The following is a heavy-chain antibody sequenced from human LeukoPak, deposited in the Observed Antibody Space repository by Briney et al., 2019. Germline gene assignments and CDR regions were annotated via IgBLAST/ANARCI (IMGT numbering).Heavy chain of an antibody. J-gene: IGHJ4*02. CDR2: IYYSGST. CDR3: ARVSGYCSGGSCYSGAQAIDY. D-gene: IGHD2-15*01. Sequence: SETLSLTCTVSGDSISTYYWSWIRQPPGKGLEWIGYIYYSGSTNYNPSLKSRVTISVDTSKNQFSLKLSSVTAADTAVYYCARVSGYCSGGSCYSGAQAIDYWGQGTLVTVSS. CDR1: GDSISTYY. V-gene: IGHV4-59*01.